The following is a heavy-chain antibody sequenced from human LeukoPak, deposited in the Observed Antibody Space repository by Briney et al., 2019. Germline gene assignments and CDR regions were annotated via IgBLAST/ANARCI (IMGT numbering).Heavy chain of an antibody. CDR2: ITRGSIYT. Sequence: GGSLRLSCAASGFTFSNYNMNWVRQTPGKGLEWVSSITRGSIYTFYADSVKGRFTISRDNAKNSLYLQMNSLRAEDTAVYYCAIDSSGYSFDYWGQGTLVTVSS. CDR3: AIDSSGYSFDY. J-gene: IGHJ4*02. D-gene: IGHD3-22*01. CDR1: GFTFSNYN. V-gene: IGHV3-21*01.